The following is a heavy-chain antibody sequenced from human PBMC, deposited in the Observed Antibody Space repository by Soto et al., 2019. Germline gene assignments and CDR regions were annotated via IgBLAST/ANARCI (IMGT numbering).Heavy chain of an antibody. CDR1: GYTFTGYY. CDR2: ISPHSGGA. J-gene: IGHJ4*02. CDR3: AREEQTGANYFVDY. Sequence: ASVKVSCKASGYTFTGYYIHWVRQAPGQGLEWMGSISPHSGGANYAQKFQGRVTMTRDTSITSVYMELSRLTSDDTAVYFCAREEQTGANYFVDYWGQGTLVTVSS. V-gene: IGHV1-2*02. D-gene: IGHD7-27*01.